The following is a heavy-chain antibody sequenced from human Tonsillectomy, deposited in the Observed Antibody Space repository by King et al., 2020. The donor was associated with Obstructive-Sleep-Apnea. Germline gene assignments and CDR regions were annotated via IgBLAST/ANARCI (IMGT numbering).Heavy chain of an antibody. J-gene: IGHJ4*02. V-gene: IGHV4-59*01. CDR2: IYYSGST. CDR3: ARVAAAAIDY. D-gene: IGHD6-13*01. CDR1: GGSISSYY. Sequence: VQLQESGPGLVKPSETLSLTCTVSGGSISSYYWSWIRQPPGKGLEWIGYIYYSGSTNYNPSLQSRVTISVDTSKNQFSRKLSSVTAADTAVYYCARVAAAAIDYWGQGTLVTVSS.